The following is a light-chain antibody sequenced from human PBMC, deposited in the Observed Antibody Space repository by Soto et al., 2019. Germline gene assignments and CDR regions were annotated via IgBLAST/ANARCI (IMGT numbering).Light chain of an antibody. J-gene: IGKJ4*01. V-gene: IGKV4-1*01. CDR3: QQSYSTPLT. CDR1: QSVLYSSNNKNY. Sequence: SVRTQSPYCRAVYLGEKATINCKSSQSVLYSSNNKNYLAWYQQKPGQPPKLLIYWASTRESGVPDRFSGSGSGTDFTLTISSLQAEDVAVYYCQQSYSTPLTFGGGTKVDIK. CDR2: WAS.